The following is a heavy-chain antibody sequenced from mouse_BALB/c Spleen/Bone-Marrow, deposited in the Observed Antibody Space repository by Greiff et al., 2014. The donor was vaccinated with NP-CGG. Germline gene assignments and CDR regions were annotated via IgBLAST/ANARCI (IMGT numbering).Heavy chain of an antibody. V-gene: IGHV1-69*02. D-gene: IGHD4-1*01. CDR1: GYTFTSYW. CDR3: TRDNWDY. Sequence: VQLQESGAELVRPVASVKLSCKASGYTFTSYWINWVKQRPGQGLEWIGNIFPSETYTNYNKKFKDKATLTADKSSSTAYMQLSSPTSEDSAVYYCTRDNWDYWGQGTTLTVSS. J-gene: IGHJ2*01. CDR2: IFPSETYT.